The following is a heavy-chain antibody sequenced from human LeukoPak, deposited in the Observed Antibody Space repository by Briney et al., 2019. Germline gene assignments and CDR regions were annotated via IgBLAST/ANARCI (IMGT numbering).Heavy chain of an antibody. CDR3: ARGGVAVAELFDY. J-gene: IGHJ4*02. D-gene: IGHD6-19*01. CDR2: INAGNGNT. V-gene: IGHV1-3*01. Sequence: ASVKVSCKASGYTFTSYAMHWVRQAPGQRLEWMGWINAGNGNTKYSQKFQGRVTMTTDTSTSTAYMELRSLRSDDTAVYYCARGGVAVAELFDYWGQGTLVTVSS. CDR1: GYTFTSYA.